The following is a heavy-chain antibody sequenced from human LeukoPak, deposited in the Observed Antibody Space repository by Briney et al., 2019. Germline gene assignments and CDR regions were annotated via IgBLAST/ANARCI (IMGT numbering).Heavy chain of an antibody. Sequence: GGSLRLSCSASGFTFSSYVMHWVRQAPGKGLEYVSAIVGSGRTTYYADSVKGRFTISRDNSKNSLYLQMSSLKTEDTAVYYCARGEYYYDGGYWGQGTLVTVSS. V-gene: IGHV3-64D*09. CDR3: ARGEYYYDGGY. J-gene: IGHJ4*02. CDR2: IVGSGRTT. CDR1: GFTFSSYV. D-gene: IGHD3-22*01.